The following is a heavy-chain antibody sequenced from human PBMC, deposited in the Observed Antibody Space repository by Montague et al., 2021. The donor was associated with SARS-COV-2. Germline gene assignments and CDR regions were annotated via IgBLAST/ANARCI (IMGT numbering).Heavy chain of an antibody. CDR1: GRSISTDHC. Sequence: SETLSLTCTVSGRSISTDHCWGWRRQSPGKGLEWIGSSNYSGSTYYNPSPKSRVTISVDTSKNHHSLMLNSVTAADSAVYYCARYSGYAHSTDYWGPGSLVTVSS. V-gene: IGHV4-39*02. J-gene: IGHJ4*02. CDR3: ARYSGYAHSTDY. CDR2: SNYSGST. D-gene: IGHD5-12*01.